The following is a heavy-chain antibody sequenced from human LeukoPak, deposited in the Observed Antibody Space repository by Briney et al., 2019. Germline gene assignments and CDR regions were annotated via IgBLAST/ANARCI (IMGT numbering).Heavy chain of an antibody. CDR2: IKQDGSEK. J-gene: IGHJ4*02. CDR1: GFTFSSYW. CDR3: ARDWGELLWFGEFLYSDY. V-gene: IGHV3-7*01. D-gene: IGHD3-10*01. Sequence: PGGSLRLSCAASGFTFSSYWMSWVRQGPGEGLEWVANIKQDGSEKYYVDSVKGRFTISRDNAKNSLYLQMNSLRAEDTAVYYCARDWGELLWFGEFLYSDYWGQGTLVTVSS.